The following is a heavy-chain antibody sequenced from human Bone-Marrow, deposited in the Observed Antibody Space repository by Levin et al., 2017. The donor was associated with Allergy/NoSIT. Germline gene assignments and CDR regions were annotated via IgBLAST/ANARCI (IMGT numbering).Heavy chain of an antibody. CDR3: VRRTGPYGGYFDY. J-gene: IGHJ4*02. V-gene: IGHV5-10-1*01. D-gene: IGHD4-23*01. CDR2: IDPHDSFT. Sequence: KVSCEVSGYSFTDHWINWVRQMPGKGLEWMGNIDPHDSFTNYNPSFQGHVTISADKSINTAYLQWSNLKASDNAIYYCVRRTGPYGGYFDYWGQGTLVTVSS. CDR1: GYSFTDHW.